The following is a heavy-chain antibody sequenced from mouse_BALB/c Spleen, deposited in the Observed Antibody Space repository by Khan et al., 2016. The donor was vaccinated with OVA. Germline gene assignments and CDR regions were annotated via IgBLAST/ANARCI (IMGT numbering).Heavy chain of an antibody. CDR1: GFSLTSYG. D-gene: IGHD1-1*01. Sequence: VQLVESGPGLVAPSQSLSITCTVSGFSLTSYGVHWVRQPPGKGLEWLGVIWAGGNTNYNSALMSRLSISKDNSKSQVFLKMNSLQTDDTAMYYCARDNYGSLYAMDYWGQGTSVTVSS. J-gene: IGHJ4*01. CDR3: ARDNYGSLYAMDY. CDR2: IWAGGNT. V-gene: IGHV2-9*02.